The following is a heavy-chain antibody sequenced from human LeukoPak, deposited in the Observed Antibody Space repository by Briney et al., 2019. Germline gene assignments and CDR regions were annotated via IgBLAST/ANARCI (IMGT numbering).Heavy chain of an antibody. V-gene: IGHV3-23*01. Sequence: HTGGSLRLSCAASGFTFSGYAMSWVHQAPGKGLEWVSAISGSGGSTYYADSVTGRFTISRDNSKNTLYLQMNSLRAEDTAVYYCAKAYSSSWYTLAFDYWGQGTLVTVSS. CDR2: ISGSGGST. J-gene: IGHJ4*02. CDR1: GFTFSGYA. CDR3: AKAYSSSWYTLAFDY. D-gene: IGHD6-13*01.